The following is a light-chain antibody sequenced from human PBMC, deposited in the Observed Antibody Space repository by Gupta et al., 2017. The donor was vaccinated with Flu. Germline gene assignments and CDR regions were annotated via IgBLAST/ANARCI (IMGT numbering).Light chain of an antibody. CDR3: QVWDSSSDRGV. CDR2: DDS. CDR1: NIGSKR. Sequence: GGNNIGSKRVHWYQQKPGQAPVLVVNDDSDRPSGIPERFSGSNSGNTATLTISRVEAGDEADYYCQVWDSSSDRGVFGGGTKLTVL. V-gene: IGLV3-21*02. J-gene: IGLJ3*02.